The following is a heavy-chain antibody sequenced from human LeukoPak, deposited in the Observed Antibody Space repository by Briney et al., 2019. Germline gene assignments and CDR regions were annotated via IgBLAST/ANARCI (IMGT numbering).Heavy chain of an antibody. Sequence: PGGSLRLSCAASGFTFSSYSMNWVRQAPGKGLEWVSYISSSSSTIYYADPVKGRFTISRDNAKNSLYLQMNSLRAEDTAVYYCARDNGYSYGEFDYWGQGTLVTVSS. D-gene: IGHD5-18*01. CDR1: GFTFSSYS. J-gene: IGHJ4*02. CDR2: ISSSSSTI. CDR3: ARDNGYSYGEFDY. V-gene: IGHV3-48*01.